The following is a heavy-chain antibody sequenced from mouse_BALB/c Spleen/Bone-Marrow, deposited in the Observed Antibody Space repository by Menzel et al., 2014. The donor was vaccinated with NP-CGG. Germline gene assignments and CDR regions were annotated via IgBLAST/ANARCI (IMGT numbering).Heavy chain of an antibody. CDR1: GYTFTDYT. J-gene: IGHJ2*01. D-gene: IGHD1-2*01. CDR2: IVPRGGYT. Sequence: QVQLKESASELARPGASVRLSCRASGYTFTDYTMQWVKQRPGQGLEWIGYIVPRGGYTDYNQKFKDKTTLTADKSSSTAYMQLSRLTSEDSAVYYCARGDITTAFFDYWGQGTTLTVSS. V-gene: IGHV1-4*02. CDR3: ARGDITTAFFDY.